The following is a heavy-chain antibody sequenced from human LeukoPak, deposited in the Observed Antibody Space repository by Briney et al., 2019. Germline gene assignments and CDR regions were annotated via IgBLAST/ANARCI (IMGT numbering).Heavy chain of an antibody. CDR3: ARATLPPPDYYDSSGYYLDY. J-gene: IGHJ4*02. V-gene: IGHV1-18*01. Sequence: ASVKVSCKASGYTFTSYGISWVRQAPGQGLEWMGWISAYNGNTNYAQKLQGRVTMTTDTSTSTAYMELRSLRSDDTAVYYCARATLPPPDYYDSSGYYLDYWGQGTLVTVSS. CDR1: GYTFTSYG. D-gene: IGHD3-22*01. CDR2: ISAYNGNT.